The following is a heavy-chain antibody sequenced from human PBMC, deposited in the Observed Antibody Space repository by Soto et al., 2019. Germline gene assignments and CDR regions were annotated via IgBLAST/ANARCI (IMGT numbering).Heavy chain of an antibody. V-gene: IGHV1-24*01. CDR1: GYTLTELS. J-gene: IGHJ6*03. CDR2: FDPEDGET. CDR3: ATVIWGITGTTKSYYYYMDV. Sequence: GASVKVSCKFSGYTLTELSMHWVRQAPGKGLEWMGGFDPEDGETIYAQKFQGRVTMTEDTSTDTAYMELSSLRSEDTAVYYCATVIWGITGTTKSYYYYMDVWGKGTTVTVSS. D-gene: IGHD1-7*01.